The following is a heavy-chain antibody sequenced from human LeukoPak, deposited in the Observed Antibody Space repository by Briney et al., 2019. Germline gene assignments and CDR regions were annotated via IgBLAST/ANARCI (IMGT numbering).Heavy chain of an antibody. D-gene: IGHD4-17*01. CDR3: ARATVTTFNWFDP. J-gene: IGHJ5*02. CDR1: GGTVSSYA. CDR2: IIPIVGTA. V-gene: IGHV1-69*13. Sequence: SVKVSCKASGGTVSSYAISWVRQAPGQGLEWMGGIIPIVGTAKYAQKFQGRVTITADESTSTAYMELRSLRSEDTAVYYCARATVTTFNWFDPWGQGTVVTVSS.